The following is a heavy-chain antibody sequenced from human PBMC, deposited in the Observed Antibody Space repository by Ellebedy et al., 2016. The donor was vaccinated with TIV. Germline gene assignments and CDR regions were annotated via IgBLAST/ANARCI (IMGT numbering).Heavy chain of an antibody. CDR1: GDSISSGGYY. Sequence: MPSETLSLTCTVSGDSISSGGYYWSWIRQHPGKGLEWIAYISYNGRTYYNPSLKSLVTISMDTSKNQFSLKLSSVTAADTAVYYCARMTLTGYFLWFDPWGQGTLVTVSS. D-gene: IGHD3-9*01. J-gene: IGHJ5*02. CDR2: ISYNGRT. CDR3: ARMTLTGYFLWFDP. V-gene: IGHV4-31*01.